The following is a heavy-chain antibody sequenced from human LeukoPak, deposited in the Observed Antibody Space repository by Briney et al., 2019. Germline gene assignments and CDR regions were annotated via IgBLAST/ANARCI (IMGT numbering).Heavy chain of an antibody. J-gene: IGHJ5*02. D-gene: IGHD3-3*01. V-gene: IGHV3-23*01. CDR1: GFTFSSYA. CDR2: ISGSGGST. CDR3: AKTGIFGVVGFDP. Sequence: PGGSLRLSCAASGFTFSSYAMSWVRQAPGKGLEWVSAISGSGGSTYYADSVKGRFTISRDNSKSTLYLQMNRLRAEDTAVYYCAKTGIFGVVGFDPWGQGTLVTVSS.